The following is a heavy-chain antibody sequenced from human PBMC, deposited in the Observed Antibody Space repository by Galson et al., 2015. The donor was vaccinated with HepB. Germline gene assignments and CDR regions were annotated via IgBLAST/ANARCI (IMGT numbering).Heavy chain of an antibody. CDR1: GFTFTSSA. D-gene: IGHD3-10*01. CDR2: IVVGSGNT. V-gene: IGHV1-58*02. J-gene: IGHJ6*02. Sequence: SVKVSCKASGFTFTSSAMQWVRQARGQRLEWIGWIVVGSGNTNYAQKFQERVTITRDMSTSTAYMELSSLRSEDAAVYYCAADRSGPTSGSLGYYYYGMDVWGQGTTVTVSS. CDR3: AADRSGPTSGSLGYYYYGMDV.